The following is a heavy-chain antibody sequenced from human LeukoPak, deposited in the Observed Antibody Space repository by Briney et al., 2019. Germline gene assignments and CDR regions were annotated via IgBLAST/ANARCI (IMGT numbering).Heavy chain of an antibody. CDR1: GFTFSSYG. D-gene: IGHD6-6*01. Sequence: GGSLRLSCAASGFTFSSYGMHWVRQAPGKGLEWVAVISYDGRTKFYVDSVKGRFTISRDNSKNTLYLQMNSLRSEDTAVYYCAKEQSEYTSRAVDYWGQGTLVTVSS. CDR2: ISYDGRTK. V-gene: IGHV3-30*18. J-gene: IGHJ4*02. CDR3: AKEQSEYTSRAVDY.